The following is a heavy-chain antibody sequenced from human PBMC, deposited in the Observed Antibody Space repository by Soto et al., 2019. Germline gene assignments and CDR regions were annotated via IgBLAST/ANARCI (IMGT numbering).Heavy chain of an antibody. CDR1: GFSLSTSGMC. CDR3: ARAVAAAGTYYYYYGMDV. Sequence: ACPTRVNPTQTITLTCTFSGFSLSTSGMCVSWIRQPPGKALEWLALIDWDDDKYYSTSLKTRLTISKDTSKNQVVLTMTNMDPVDTATYYCARAVAAAGTYYYYYGMDVWGQGTTVTVSS. J-gene: IGHJ6*02. V-gene: IGHV2-70*01. D-gene: IGHD6-13*01. CDR2: IDWDDDK.